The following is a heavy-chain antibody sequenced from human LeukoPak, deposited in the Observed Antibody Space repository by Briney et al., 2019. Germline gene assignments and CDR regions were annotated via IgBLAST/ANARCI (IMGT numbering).Heavy chain of an antibody. Sequence: SETLSLTCAVYGGSFSGYYWSWIRQPPGKGLEWIGEINHSGSTNYNPSLKSRVTISVDTSKNQFSLKLSSVTAADTAVYYCARGRARATVAFDIWGQGTMVTVSS. CDR2: INHSGST. J-gene: IGHJ3*02. V-gene: IGHV4-34*01. CDR1: GGSFSGYY. CDR3: ARGRARATVAFDI. D-gene: IGHD1-26*01.